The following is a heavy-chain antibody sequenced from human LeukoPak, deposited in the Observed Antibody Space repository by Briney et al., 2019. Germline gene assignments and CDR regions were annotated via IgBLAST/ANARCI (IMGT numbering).Heavy chain of an antibody. Sequence: SETLSLTCTVSGGSISSSSYYWARIRQPPGRGLEWIGRIYYGGSAYYTPSLKSRVSKSIDTSKNQFSLNLSSVTAADTAVYYCARLYDIALDYWGQGALVTVSS. CDR1: GGSISSSSYY. D-gene: IGHD3-16*01. V-gene: IGHV4-39*01. J-gene: IGHJ4*02. CDR3: ARLYDIALDY. CDR2: IYYGGSA.